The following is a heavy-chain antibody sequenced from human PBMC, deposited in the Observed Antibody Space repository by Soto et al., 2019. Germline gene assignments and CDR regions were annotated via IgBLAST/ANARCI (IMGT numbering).Heavy chain of an antibody. CDR2: IYYSGST. CDR1: GGSISSYY. V-gene: IGHV4-59*01. J-gene: IGHJ6*02. D-gene: IGHD1-7*01. Sequence: SETLSLTCTVSGGSISSYYWSWIRQPPGKGLEWIGCIYYSGSTNYNPSLKSRVTISVDTSKNQFSLKLSSVTAADTAVYYWARPRGNYGSGGMDVWGQGTTVTVSS. CDR3: ARPRGNYGSGGMDV.